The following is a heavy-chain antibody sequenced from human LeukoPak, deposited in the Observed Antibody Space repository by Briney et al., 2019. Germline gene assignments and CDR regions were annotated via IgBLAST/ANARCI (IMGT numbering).Heavy chain of an antibody. D-gene: IGHD3-22*01. V-gene: IGHV1-2*02. CDR3: ARDLGYYDSSGYYHYYYGMDV. CDR1: GYTFTGYY. CDR2: INPNSGGT. J-gene: IGHJ6*02. Sequence: GASVKVSCKASGYTFTGYYMHWVRQAPGQGLEWMGWINPNSGGTNYAQKFQGRVTMTRDTSISTAYMELSRLRSDDTAVYYCARDLGYYDSSGYYHYYYGMDVWGQGTTVTVSS.